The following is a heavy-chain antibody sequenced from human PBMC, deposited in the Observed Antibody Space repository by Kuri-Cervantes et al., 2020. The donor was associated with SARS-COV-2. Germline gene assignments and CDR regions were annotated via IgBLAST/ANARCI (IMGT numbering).Heavy chain of an antibody. V-gene: IGHV3-23*01. CDR2: ISGSGGST. Sequence: GGSLRLSCAASGFAFSSYWMHWVRQAPGKGLVWVSAISGSGGSTYYADSVKGRFTIPRDNSKNTLYLQMNSLRAEDTAVYYCAKFLTIGGYYYYYMDVWGKGTTVTVSS. J-gene: IGHJ6*03. CDR1: GFAFSSYW. D-gene: IGHD3-22*01. CDR3: AKFLTIGGYYYYYMDV.